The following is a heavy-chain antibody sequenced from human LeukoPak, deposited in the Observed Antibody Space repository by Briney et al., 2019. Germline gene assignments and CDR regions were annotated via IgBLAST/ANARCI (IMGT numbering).Heavy chain of an antibody. D-gene: IGHD3-22*01. V-gene: IGHV1-24*01. J-gene: IGHJ4*02. CDR3: ATSSGYGFLFEY. CDR1: GYTLTDLS. CDR2: FDPEDGET. Sequence: ASVKVSCKVSGYTLTDLSMHWVRQAPGKGLEWMEGFDPEDGETIYAQNFQGRVTMTEDTSTDTAYMEVRSLRSEDTAVYYCATSSGYGFLFEYWGQGTLVTVSS.